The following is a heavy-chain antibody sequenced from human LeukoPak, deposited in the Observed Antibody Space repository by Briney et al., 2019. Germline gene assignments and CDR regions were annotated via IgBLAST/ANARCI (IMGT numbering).Heavy chain of an antibody. CDR2: ITGSGDTT. Sequence: GASLRLSCAASGFIFRNYAMSWVRQAPGKGLEWVSAITGSGDTTYYADSVKGRFTISRDNSKNTLYVEMHTLRAEDTAVYYCAKWGDYDILTGYYVSDFWGQGTLVTVSS. J-gene: IGHJ4*02. D-gene: IGHD3-9*01. V-gene: IGHV3-23*01. CDR3: AKWGDYDILTGYYVSDF. CDR1: GFIFRNYA.